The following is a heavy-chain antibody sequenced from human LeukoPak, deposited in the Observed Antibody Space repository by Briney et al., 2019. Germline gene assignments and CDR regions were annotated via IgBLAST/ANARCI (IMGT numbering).Heavy chain of an antibody. V-gene: IGHV3-23*01. D-gene: IGHD3-22*01. CDR3: ARPPYYYDSSGYYGIDY. J-gene: IGHJ4*02. Sequence: GGSLRLSCAASGFTFSSYAMSWVRQAPGKGLEWVSAISGSGGSTYYADSVKGRFTISRDNSKNTLYLQMNSLRAEDTAVYYCARPPYYYDSSGYYGIDYWGQGTLVTVSS. CDR2: ISGSGGST. CDR1: GFTFSSYA.